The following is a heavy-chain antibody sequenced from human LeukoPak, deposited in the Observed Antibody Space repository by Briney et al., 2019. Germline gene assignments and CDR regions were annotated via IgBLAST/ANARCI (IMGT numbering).Heavy chain of an antibody. CDR3: AKRHCSNPTCYVDYFDY. V-gene: IGHV3-23*01. J-gene: IGHJ4*02. D-gene: IGHD2-2*01. Sequence: PGGSLRLSCAASGFTFSSYAMSWVRQAPGKGLEWVSVISGSGGSTYYADSLKGRFTISRDHSKNTLYLQMNSLRAEDTAVYYCAKRHCSNPTCYVDYFDYWGQGTLVTVSS. CDR2: ISGSGGST. CDR1: GFTFSSYA.